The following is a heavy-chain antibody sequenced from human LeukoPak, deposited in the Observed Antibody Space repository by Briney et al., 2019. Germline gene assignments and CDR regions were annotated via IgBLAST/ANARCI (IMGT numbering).Heavy chain of an antibody. Sequence: PSETLSLTCTVSGGSISSGGHSWSWIRQPPGKGLEWIGEINHSGSTNYNPSLKSRVTISVDTSKNQFSLKLSSVTAADTAVYYCARARIQLWFNYWGQGTLVTVSS. V-gene: IGHV4-30-2*01. CDR1: GGSISSGGHS. CDR3: ARARIQLWFNY. CDR2: INHSGST. D-gene: IGHD5-18*01. J-gene: IGHJ4*02.